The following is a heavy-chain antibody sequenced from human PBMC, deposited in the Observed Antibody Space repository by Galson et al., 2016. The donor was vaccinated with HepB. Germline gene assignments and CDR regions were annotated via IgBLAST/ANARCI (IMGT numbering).Heavy chain of an antibody. V-gene: IGHV1-18*01. D-gene: IGHD2-2*01. J-gene: IGHJ5*02. CDR2: ISTDNGNT. CDR1: GYTFISHG. CDR3: ARDLGYCNSTMLYRNWFDP. Sequence: SVKVSCKASGYTFISHGISWVRQAPGQGLEWIAWISTDNGNTNYAQKFQGRVTMTTDTSTSTAYMELRSLGSDDTAMYSCARDLGYCNSTMLYRNWFDPWCQGTQVTVSS.